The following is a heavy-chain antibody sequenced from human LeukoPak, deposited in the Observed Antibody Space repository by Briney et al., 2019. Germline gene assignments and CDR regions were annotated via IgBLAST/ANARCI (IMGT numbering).Heavy chain of an antibody. CDR1: GGSVSSGNYY. V-gene: IGHV4-61*01. J-gene: IGHJ3*02. D-gene: IGHD6-19*01. Sequence: SETLSLTCTVSGGSVSSGNYYWSWIRQAPGKGLEWIGYIHYSGSTNYNPSLKSRVTISVDTSKNQFSLKLSSVTAADTAVYYCARGQLAVAGSDDAFDIWGQGTMVTVSS. CDR3: ARGQLAVAGSDDAFDI. CDR2: IHYSGST.